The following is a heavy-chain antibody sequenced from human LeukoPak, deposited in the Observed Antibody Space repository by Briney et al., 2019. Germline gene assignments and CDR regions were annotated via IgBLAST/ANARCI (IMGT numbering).Heavy chain of an antibody. Sequence: PGGPLRLSCAASGFTFSDYCMSWMRRAPGKGLEWVSYLCSSGSTIYYADSVKGRFTISRDNAKNSLYLQMNSLRAEDTAVYYCARDDHSSGWYRGARYAFDIWGQGTMVTVSS. CDR2: LCSSGSTI. V-gene: IGHV3-11*01. CDR3: ARDDHSSGWYRGARYAFDI. D-gene: IGHD6-19*01. J-gene: IGHJ3*02. CDR1: GFTFSDYC.